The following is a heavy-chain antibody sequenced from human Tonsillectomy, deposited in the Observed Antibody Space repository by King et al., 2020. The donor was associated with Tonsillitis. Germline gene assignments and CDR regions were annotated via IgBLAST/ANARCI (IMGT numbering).Heavy chain of an antibody. Sequence: VQLVESGGGLVRPGGSLRLSCVASGFTFRSANMHWVRQAPGKGLEWLSYLSSSSLYKYYADSVRGRFSISRDNAKNSLYLEMNSLRAEDTAVYYCARGRLGTLSSWGQGTRGTVSS. J-gene: IGHJ5*02. D-gene: IGHD7-27*01. V-gene: IGHV3-48*01. CDR3: ARGRLGTLSS. CDR1: GFTFRSAN. CDR2: LSSSSLYK.